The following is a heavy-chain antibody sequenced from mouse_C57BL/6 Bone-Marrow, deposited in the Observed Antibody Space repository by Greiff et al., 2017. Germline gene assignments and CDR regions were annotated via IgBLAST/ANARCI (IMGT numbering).Heavy chain of an antibody. D-gene: IGHD2-12*01. V-gene: IGHV1-5*01. CDR1: GYTFTSYW. CDR2: IYPGNSDT. Sequence: VQLQQSGTVLARPGASVKMSCKTSGYTFTSYWMHWVQQRPGQGLEWIGAIYPGNSDTSYNQKFKGKAKLTAVTSASTAYMELSSLTNEDSAVYYCTTHSNDGGGDYWGQGTTLTVSS. J-gene: IGHJ2*01. CDR3: TTHSNDGGGDY.